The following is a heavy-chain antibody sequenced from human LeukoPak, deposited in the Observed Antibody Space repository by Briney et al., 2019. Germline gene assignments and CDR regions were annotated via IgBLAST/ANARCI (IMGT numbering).Heavy chain of an antibody. D-gene: IGHD6-19*01. CDR3: AREPRLAVY. V-gene: IGHV3-11*01. CDR1: GFAFSDYY. J-gene: IGHJ4*02. Sequence: PGGSLRLSCAGSGFAFSDYYMTWIRQAPGRGLELISYISGSGNSIVYADSVKGRFTISRDNAKNSLYLQMNSLRDEDTAVYYCAREPRLAVYWGQGTLVTVSS. CDR2: ISGSGNSI.